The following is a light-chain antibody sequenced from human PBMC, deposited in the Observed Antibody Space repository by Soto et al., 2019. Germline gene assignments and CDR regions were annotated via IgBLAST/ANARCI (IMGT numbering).Light chain of an antibody. CDR2: KAS. V-gene: IGKV1-5*03. J-gene: IGKJ5*01. Sequence: DIQMTQSPSTLSASVGDRVTITCRASQSISSWLAWYQQKPGKAPKLLIYKASSLESGVPSRFSGSGSGTDFTLTISRLEPEDFAVYYCQQYGSSLAITFGQGTRLEIK. CDR1: QSISSW. CDR3: QQYGSSLAIT.